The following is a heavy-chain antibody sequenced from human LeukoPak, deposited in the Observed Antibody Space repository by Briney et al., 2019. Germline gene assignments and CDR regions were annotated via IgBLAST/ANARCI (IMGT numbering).Heavy chain of an antibody. V-gene: IGHV1-2*02. D-gene: IGHD3-9*01. CDR3: ARNFDMQGFDP. CDR2: INSDSGFT. J-gene: IGHJ5*02. Sequence: ASVKVSCKASGYTFTGYYMNWVRQAPGQGLEWMGWINSDSGFTKYAQKFQGRVTMTRDTSITTVYMDLTRLTSDDTAVYYCARNFDMQGFDPWGQGTLVTVSS. CDR1: GYTFTGYY.